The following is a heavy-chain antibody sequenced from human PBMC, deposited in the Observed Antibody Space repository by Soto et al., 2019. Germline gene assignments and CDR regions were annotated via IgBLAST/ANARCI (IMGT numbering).Heavy chain of an antibody. Sequence: PGQSLKSSCKGPGYSLTNYWIGWVLQMPGKGLEWMGIIYPGDSDTRYSPSFQGQVTISADQSISTAYMQWNCLKASDTAMYYCTSGWQLVRFWAFDVWGQGTMVTVSS. CDR1: GYSLTNYW. D-gene: IGHD6-6*01. CDR2: IYPGDSDT. V-gene: IGHV5-51*01. J-gene: IGHJ3*01. CDR3: TSGWQLVRFWAFDV.